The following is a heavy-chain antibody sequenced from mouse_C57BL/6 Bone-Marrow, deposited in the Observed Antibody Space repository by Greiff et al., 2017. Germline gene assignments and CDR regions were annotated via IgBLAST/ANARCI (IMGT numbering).Heavy chain of an antibody. Sequence: QVQLQQSGAELVRPGASVTLSCKASGYTFTDYEMHWVKQTPVHGLEWIGAIDPEAGGTAYNQQFKGKAILTADKSSSTAYMELRSLTSEDSDVYDCKRWELYYYGSPYYVDYWGQGTTLTVSS. J-gene: IGHJ2*01. V-gene: IGHV1-15*01. CDR1: GYTFTDYE. CDR2: IDPEAGGT. D-gene: IGHD1-1*01. CDR3: KRWELYYYGSPYYVDY.